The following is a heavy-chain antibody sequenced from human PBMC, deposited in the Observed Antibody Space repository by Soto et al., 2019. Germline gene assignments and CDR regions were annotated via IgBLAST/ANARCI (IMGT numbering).Heavy chain of an antibody. V-gene: IGHV3-30*18. J-gene: IGHJ6*02. CDR3: AKDWGYCSGGSCPGSRSSYYGMDV. Sequence: QVQLVESGGGVVQPGRSLRLSCAASGFTFSSYGMHWVRQAPGKGLEWVAVISYDGSNKYYADSVKGRFTISGDNSKNTLYLQMNSLRAEDTAVYYCAKDWGYCSGGSCPGSRSSYYGMDVWGQGTTVTVSS. CDR2: ISYDGSNK. D-gene: IGHD2-15*01. CDR1: GFTFSSYG.